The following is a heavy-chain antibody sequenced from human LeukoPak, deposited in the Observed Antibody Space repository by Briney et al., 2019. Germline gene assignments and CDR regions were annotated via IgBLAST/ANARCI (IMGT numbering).Heavy chain of an antibody. J-gene: IGHJ4*02. D-gene: IGHD6-13*01. CDR1: GFTFSSYA. CDR2: ISGSGGST. CDR3: AKDQLGSSSWPLMGVGYFEY. V-gene: IGHV3-23*01. Sequence: GGSLRLSCAAPGFTFSSYAMSWVRQAPGKGLEWVSAISGSGGSTYYADSVKGQFTISRDNSRNSLYLQMNSLRAEDTAVYYCAKDQLGSSSWPLMGVGYFEYWGQGTVVTVSA.